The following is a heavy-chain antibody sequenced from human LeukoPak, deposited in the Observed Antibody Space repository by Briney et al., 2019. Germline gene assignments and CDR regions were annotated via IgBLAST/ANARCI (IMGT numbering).Heavy chain of an antibody. CDR3: ARPLLSVPGTRWFDP. CDR1: GFTFSSYA. V-gene: IGHV3-23*01. Sequence: GGSLRLSCAASGFTFSSYAMSWVRQAPGKGLEWVSAISGSGGSTYYADSVKGRLTISSDISKNTLYLQMNTLRGDDTAVYYCARPLLSVPGTRWFDPWGQGTLVTVAS. D-gene: IGHD6-13*01. CDR2: ISGSGGST. J-gene: IGHJ5*02.